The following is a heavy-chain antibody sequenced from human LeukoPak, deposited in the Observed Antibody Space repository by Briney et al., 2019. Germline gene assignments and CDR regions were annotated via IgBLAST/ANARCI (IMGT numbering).Heavy chain of an antibody. CDR2: IYYSGST. Sequence: SETLSLTCTVSGGSISRYYWNWIRQPPGKGLEWIGYIYYSGSTNYKPSLKSRVTISVDTSKNQFSLKVSSVTAADTAVYYCARGHVGTVRDALDIWGQGTMVTVSS. D-gene: IGHD5-18*01. CDR3: ARGHVGTVRDALDI. V-gene: IGHV4-59*01. CDR1: GGSISRYY. J-gene: IGHJ3*02.